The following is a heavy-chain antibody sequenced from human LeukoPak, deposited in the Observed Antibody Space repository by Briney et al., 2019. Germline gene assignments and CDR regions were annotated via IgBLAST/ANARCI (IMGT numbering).Heavy chain of an antibody. CDR2: IYSSGST. Sequence: SETLSLTCTVSGGSISSGSYYWGWIRQPPGKGLEWMGSIYSSGSTYYNPSLKSRVTISADTSKNQSSLNLNSVTAADTAAYSCARQRGYSGNYYSSSHFDYWGQGALVTVSS. J-gene: IGHJ4*02. CDR3: ARQRGYSGNYYSSSHFDY. V-gene: IGHV4-39*01. D-gene: IGHD5-12*01. CDR1: GGSISSGSYY.